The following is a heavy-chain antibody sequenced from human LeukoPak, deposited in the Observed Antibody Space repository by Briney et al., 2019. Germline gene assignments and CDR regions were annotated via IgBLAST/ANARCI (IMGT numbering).Heavy chain of an antibody. CDR3: ARIHNLGILAHFDY. CDR2: INSGGSTL. V-gene: IGHV3-48*03. CDR1: GFTFSSYE. D-gene: IGHD1-1*01. J-gene: IGHJ4*02. Sequence: GGSLRLSCAASGFTFSSYEMNWVRQAPGKGLEWVAYINSGGSTLYYADSVKGRFTISRDNAKNSLYLQMNSLRAEDTAVYYCARIHNLGILAHFDYWGQGTLVTVSS.